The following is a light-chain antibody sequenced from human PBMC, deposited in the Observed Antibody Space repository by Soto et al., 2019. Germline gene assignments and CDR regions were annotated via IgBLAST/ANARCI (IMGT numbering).Light chain of an antibody. V-gene: IGKV1-39*01. CDR1: QSINSY. Sequence: DIQMTQSPSSLSASVGDRVTITCRASQSINSYLNWYQQKPGKAPKLLIYAASSLRSGVPSRFSGSGSGTDFTLTISSLQPEDFATYYCQQSYNAPLTFGGGTKVEIK. CDR3: QQSYNAPLT. J-gene: IGKJ4*01. CDR2: AAS.